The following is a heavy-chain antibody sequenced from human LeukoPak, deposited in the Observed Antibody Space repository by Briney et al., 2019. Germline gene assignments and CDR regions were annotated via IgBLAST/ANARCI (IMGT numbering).Heavy chain of an antibody. D-gene: IGHD3-22*01. J-gene: IGHJ4*02. CDR3: AKGVGVGSGSGSDY. V-gene: IGHV3-43D*03. CDR2: ISWDGGST. CDR1: GFTFDDYA. Sequence: GGSLRLSCAASGFTFDDYAMHWVRQAPGKGLEWVSLISWDGGSTYYADSVKGRFTISRDNSKNSLYLQMNSLRAEDTALYHCAKGVGVGSGSGSDYWGQGTLVTVSS.